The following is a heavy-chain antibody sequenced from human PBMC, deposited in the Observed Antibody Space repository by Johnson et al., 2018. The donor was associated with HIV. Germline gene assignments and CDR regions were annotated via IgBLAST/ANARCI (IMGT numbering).Heavy chain of an antibody. J-gene: IGHJ3*01. Sequence: EVQLVESGGGLVQPGGSLRLSCAASGFAFRTYWMVWVRQVPGKRPVWVARIYNDGSRTTYADSVRGRFTIPRDNAKYTVDLQMHSLRVEDTAVYYCAKVDCGGDTCAGYDPFDLWGQGTLVTVSS. CDR2: IYNDGSRT. CDR3: AKVDCGGDTCAGYDPFDL. V-gene: IGHV3-74*03. D-gene: IGHD2-21*01. CDR1: GFAFRTYW.